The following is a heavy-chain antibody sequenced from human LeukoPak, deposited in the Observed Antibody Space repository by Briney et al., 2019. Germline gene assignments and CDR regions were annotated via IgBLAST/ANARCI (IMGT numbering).Heavy chain of an antibody. D-gene: IGHD3-22*01. Sequence: NASETLSLTCTVSGGSISSSSYYWGWIRQPPGKGLEWIGSTYYSGSTYYNPSLKSRVTISVDTSKNQFSLKLSSVTAADTAVYYCARLKMSITMIVVVYFDYWGQGTLVTVSS. CDR1: GGSISSSSYY. J-gene: IGHJ4*02. CDR3: ARLKMSITMIVVVYFDY. CDR2: TYYSGST. V-gene: IGHV4-39*01.